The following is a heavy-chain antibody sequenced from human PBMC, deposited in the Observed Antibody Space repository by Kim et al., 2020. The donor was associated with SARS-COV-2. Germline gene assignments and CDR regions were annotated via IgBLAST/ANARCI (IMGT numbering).Heavy chain of an antibody. J-gene: IGHJ5*01. CDR3: AKGDSSGWYDS. V-gene: IGHV4-59*01. CDR1: GGSISTYY. Sequence: SETLSLTCTVSGGSISTYYWSWIRQPPGKGLEWIGYIYYSGITNNNPSLKSRVTISLDTSKNQFSLKLTSVTAADTAVYYCAKGDSSGWYDSWGQGTLVTVSS. D-gene: IGHD6-19*01. CDR2: IYYSGIT.